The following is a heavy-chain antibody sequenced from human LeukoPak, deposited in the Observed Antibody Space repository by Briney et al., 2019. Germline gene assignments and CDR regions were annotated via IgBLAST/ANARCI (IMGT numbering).Heavy chain of an antibody. D-gene: IGHD3-10*02. CDR2: ISHIGTT. CDR3: ARGVPGF. Sequence: SETLSLTCAVYGGSYTDYHSGWVRQPPGKRLEWIGQISHIGTTKYNPSLNSRVTMSVDTSKKQFSLKLTSVTAADTAIYYCARGVPGFWGQGTLVTVSS. J-gene: IGHJ4*02. V-gene: IGHV4-34*01. CDR1: GGSYTDYH.